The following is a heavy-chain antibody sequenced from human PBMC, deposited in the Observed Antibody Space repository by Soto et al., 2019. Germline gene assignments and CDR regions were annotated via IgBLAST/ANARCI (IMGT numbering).Heavy chain of an antibody. CDR3: AHLTTGGFYFDY. CDR1: GFSLRNSGVG. Sequence: QITLKESGPTLVKPTQTLTLTCTFSGFSLRNSGVGVGWIRQPPGKALEWLALIYCDDDTRYSPSLKSRLTSTTDTSKNPVVLTMTNMDPVDTATYYCAHLTTGGFYFDYWGQGTLVTVSS. D-gene: IGHD4-17*01. CDR2: IYCDDDT. V-gene: IGHV2-5*02. J-gene: IGHJ4*02.